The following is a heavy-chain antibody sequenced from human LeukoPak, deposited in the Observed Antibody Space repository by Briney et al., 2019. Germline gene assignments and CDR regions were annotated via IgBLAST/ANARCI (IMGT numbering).Heavy chain of an antibody. CDR2: ISAYNGNT. Sequence: ASVKVSCKASGYTFTSYGISWVRQAPGHGLEWMGWISAYNGNTNYAQKLQGRVTMTTDTSTSTAYMELRSLRSDDTAVYYCAREKPRYYYDSSGYYPYYFDYWGQGTLVTGSS. D-gene: IGHD3-22*01. J-gene: IGHJ4*02. CDR1: GYTFTSYG. V-gene: IGHV1-18*01. CDR3: AREKPRYYYDSSGYYPYYFDY.